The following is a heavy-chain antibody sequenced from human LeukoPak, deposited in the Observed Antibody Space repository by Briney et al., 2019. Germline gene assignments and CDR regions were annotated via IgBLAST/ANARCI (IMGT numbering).Heavy chain of an antibody. D-gene: IGHD1-14*01. CDR3: ARGAPTAFGP. J-gene: IGHJ5*02. V-gene: IGHV4-30-2*01. CDR2: IYHSGST. CDR1: GGTISSGGYS. Sequence: SETLSLTCAVSGGTISSGGYSWSWIRQPPGKGLEWIGYIYHSGSTYYNPSLKSRVTISVDTSKKLFSLMLSSVTDAATAEYYCARGAPTAFGPRGQGTLVTVSS.